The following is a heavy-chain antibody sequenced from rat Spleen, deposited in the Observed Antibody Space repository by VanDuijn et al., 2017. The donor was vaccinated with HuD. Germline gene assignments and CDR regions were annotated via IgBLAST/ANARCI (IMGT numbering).Heavy chain of an antibody. CDR1: GFTFSNYD. Sequence: EVEVVESGGGLVQPGRSMKLSCAASGFTFSNYDMVWVRQAPTKGLKWVASISYDGSTTYYRDSVKGRFTISRDFAKSTLFLQMDSLRSEDTATYYCTRGYYFDYWGQGVMVTVSS. V-gene: IGHV5-29*01. J-gene: IGHJ2*01. CDR3: TRGYYFDY. CDR2: ISYDGSTT.